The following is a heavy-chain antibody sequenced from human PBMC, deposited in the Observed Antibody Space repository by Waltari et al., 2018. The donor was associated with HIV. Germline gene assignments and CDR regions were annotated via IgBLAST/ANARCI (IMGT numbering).Heavy chain of an antibody. J-gene: IGHJ5*02. V-gene: IGHV4-39*01. D-gene: IGHD3-22*01. CDR2: IYYRGST. CDR3: ARLRGRGGITMIVPRFDP. CDR1: GGSISSTSYY. Sequence: QLQLQESGPGLVKPSETLSLTCTVSGGSISSTSYYWGWIRQPPGKGLEWIGTIYYRGSTYYNPSLKRRVTISVDTSKNQFSLKLSSVTAADTAVYYCARLRGRGGITMIVPRFDPWGQGTLVTVSS.